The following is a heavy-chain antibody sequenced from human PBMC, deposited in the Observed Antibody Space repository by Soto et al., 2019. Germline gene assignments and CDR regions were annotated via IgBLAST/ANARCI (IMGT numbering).Heavy chain of an antibody. Sequence: ASVKVSCQGSGYGFTTYGITWVRQAPGQGLEWMGIINPSGGSTSYAQKFQGRVTMTRDTSTSTVYMELSSLRSEDTAVYYCARDILTGYSVGFDYWGQGTLVTVSS. CDR3: ARDILTGYSVGFDY. D-gene: IGHD3-9*01. J-gene: IGHJ4*02. CDR1: GYGFTTYG. CDR2: INPSGGST. V-gene: IGHV1-46*01.